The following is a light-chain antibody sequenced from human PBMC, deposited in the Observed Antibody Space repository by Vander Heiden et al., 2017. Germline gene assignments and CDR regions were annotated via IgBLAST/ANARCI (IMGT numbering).Light chain of an antibody. CDR1: QSVSSN. J-gene: IGKJ2*02. Sequence: EIVMTQSPATLSVSPGERATLSCRASQSVSSNLAWYQQKPGQAPGLLIYGASTRATGIPARFSGSGSGTEFTLTISSLQSEDFAVYYCHQDNNWPRTFGQGTKLEIK. V-gene: IGKV3-15*01. CDR2: GAS. CDR3: HQDNNWPRT.